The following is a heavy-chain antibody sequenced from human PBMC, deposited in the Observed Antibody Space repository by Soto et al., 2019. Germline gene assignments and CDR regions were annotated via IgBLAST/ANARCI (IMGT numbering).Heavy chain of an antibody. CDR2: IGPESGAT. V-gene: IGHV1-2*02. Sequence: SVKVSCKTSGYTFSGHYIHWVRQAPQQGPEWMGEIGPESGATRYAEKFRGRVTMTMDTSITTVYMELRNLSPDDTAVYYCGRGRSGQIVIFYWGQGTPVTVSS. J-gene: IGHJ4*02. D-gene: IGHD1-26*01. CDR3: GRGRSGQIVIFY. CDR1: GYTFSGHY.